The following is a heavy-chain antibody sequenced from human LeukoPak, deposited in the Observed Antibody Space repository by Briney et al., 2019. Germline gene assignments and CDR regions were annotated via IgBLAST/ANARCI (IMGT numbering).Heavy chain of an antibody. D-gene: IGHD3-22*01. CDR1: GFTFSSYA. V-gene: IGHV3-30*04. CDR3: ARAAYYYDSSGYLSPLDY. Sequence: TGGSLILSCAASGFTFSSYAMHWVRQAPGKGLEWVAVISYDGSNKYYADSVKGRFTISRDNSKNTLYLQMNSLRAEDTAVYYCARAAYYYDSSGYLSPLDYWGQGTLVTVSS. J-gene: IGHJ4*02. CDR2: ISYDGSNK.